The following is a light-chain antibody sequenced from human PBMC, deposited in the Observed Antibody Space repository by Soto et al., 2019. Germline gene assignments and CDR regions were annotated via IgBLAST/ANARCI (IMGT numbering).Light chain of an antibody. CDR1: YSNIGNNY. CDR3: GTWDASLSAGV. Sequence: QSVLTQPTSVSAAAGQKVTISCSGGYSNIGNNYVSWYQQLPGTVPKLLIYDDNKRPSEIPDRFSGSKSDTSATLGITGLQTGDEAYYYCGTWDASLSAGVFGGGTKLTVL. CDR2: DDN. J-gene: IGLJ3*02. V-gene: IGLV1-51*01.